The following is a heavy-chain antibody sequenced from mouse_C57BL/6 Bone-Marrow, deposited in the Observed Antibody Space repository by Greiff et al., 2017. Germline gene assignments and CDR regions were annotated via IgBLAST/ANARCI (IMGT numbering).Heavy chain of an antibody. CDR3: AEGYYYGSSYGDYAMDY. CDR1: GFTFSSYA. V-gene: IGHV5-4*01. Sequence: EVQLMESGGGLVKPGGSLKLSCAASGFTFSSYAMSWVRQTPEKRLEWVATISDGGSYTYYPDNVKGRFTISRDNAKNNLYLQMSHLKSEDTAMYYCAEGYYYGSSYGDYAMDYWGQGTSVTVSS. D-gene: IGHD1-1*01. J-gene: IGHJ4*01. CDR2: ISDGGSYT.